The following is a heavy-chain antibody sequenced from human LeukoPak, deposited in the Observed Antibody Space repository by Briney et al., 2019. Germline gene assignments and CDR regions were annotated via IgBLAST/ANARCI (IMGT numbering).Heavy chain of an antibody. CDR2: INPNSGGT. V-gene: IGHV1-2*04. CDR3: AREGAAAGYYYYYGMDV. D-gene: IGHD6-13*01. J-gene: IGHJ6*02. CDR1: GYTFTGHY. Sequence: ASVKVSCKASGYTFTGHYIHWVRQAPGQGLEWMGWINPNSGGTNYAQKFQGWVTMTRDTSISTAYMELSRLRSDDTAVYYCAREGAAAGYYYYYGMDVWGQGTTVTVSS.